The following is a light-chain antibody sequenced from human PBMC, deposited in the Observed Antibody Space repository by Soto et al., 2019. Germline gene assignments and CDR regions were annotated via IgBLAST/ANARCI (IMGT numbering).Light chain of an antibody. CDR1: QSVNSN. CDR2: DAS. Sequence: EIVMTQSPATLSVSHGERATLSCRASQSVNSNLAWYQQKPGQAPRLLIYDASNRATGIPARFSGGGSGTDFTLTIDNLEPEDFAIYYCQQRSNWPPITFGQGTRLEIK. J-gene: IGKJ5*01. CDR3: QQRSNWPPIT. V-gene: IGKV3-11*01.